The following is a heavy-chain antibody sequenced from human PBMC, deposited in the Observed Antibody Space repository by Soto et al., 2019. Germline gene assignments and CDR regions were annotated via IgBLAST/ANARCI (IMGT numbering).Heavy chain of an antibody. CDR3: ARDFLELSSSWFDP. J-gene: IGHJ5*02. Sequence: SETLSLTCTVSGGSTSDYYWNWIRQSPGRGLEWIGYIHYTGGNKYNPSLKSRVTMSVDTSRNQFSLKLSSVTAADTAVYYCARDFLELSSSWFDPWGQGTLVTVSS. D-gene: IGHD6-13*01. V-gene: IGHV4-59*01. CDR2: IHYTGGN. CDR1: GGSTSDYY.